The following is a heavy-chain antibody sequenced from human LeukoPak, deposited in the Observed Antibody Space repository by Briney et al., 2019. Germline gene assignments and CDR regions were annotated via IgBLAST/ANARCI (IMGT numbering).Heavy chain of an antibody. J-gene: IGHJ3*02. CDR3: ARDRNYCSSDRCYDVFDI. Sequence: GGSLRLSCVASGFSIGPFWMTWVRQAPGKGLEWVANIRGDASRLYYVDSVKGRFTISRDNAKNSLYLQMSNLRAEDTSVYYCARDRNYCSSDRCYDVFDIWGQGAMVTVSS. CDR1: GFSIGPFW. CDR2: IRGDASRL. D-gene: IGHD6-19*01. V-gene: IGHV3-7*01.